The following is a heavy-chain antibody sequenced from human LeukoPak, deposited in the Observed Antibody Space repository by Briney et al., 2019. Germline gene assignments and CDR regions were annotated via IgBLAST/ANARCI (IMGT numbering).Heavy chain of an antibody. J-gene: IGHJ4*02. Sequence: GGSLRLSCAASGFTFSNYAMSWVRQAPGKGLEWVSAISGSGDSTYYADSLKGRFTISRDNSKNTLFLQMNSLRAEDTAVYYCAKERYMVGKRGQGTLGTVSS. D-gene: IGHD1-14*01. CDR2: ISGSGDST. CDR1: GFTFSNYA. CDR3: AKERYMVGK. V-gene: IGHV3-23*01.